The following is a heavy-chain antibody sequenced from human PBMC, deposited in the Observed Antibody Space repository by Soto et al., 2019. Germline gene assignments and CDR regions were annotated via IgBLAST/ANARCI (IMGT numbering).Heavy chain of an antibody. J-gene: IGHJ4*02. CDR2: ISRSSSYI. V-gene: IGHV3-21*01. CDR3: ARELSTDYYGSGSYSDHFDY. Sequence: VGSLRLSCAASGFAFGGYTMHWVRQAPGKGLEWVSSISRSSSYIYCADSVKGRFTISRDNAKNSLYLQMNSLRAEDTAVYYCARELSTDYYGSGSYSDHFDYWGQGTLVTVSS. D-gene: IGHD3-10*01. CDR1: GFAFGGYT.